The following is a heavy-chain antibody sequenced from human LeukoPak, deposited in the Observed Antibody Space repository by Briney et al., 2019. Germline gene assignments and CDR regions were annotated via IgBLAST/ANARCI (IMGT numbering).Heavy chain of an antibody. CDR3: TTESGPYDY. CDR1: GLTFSNAW. V-gene: IGHV3-15*01. Sequence: GGSLRLSCAASGLTFSNAWMSWVRQTPGKGLEWVGRNKSKTDGGTTDYAAPVKGRFTISRDDSKNTLYLQMNSLKTEYTAVYYCTTESGPYDYWGQGTLVTVSS. CDR2: NKSKTDGGTT. D-gene: IGHD6-25*01. J-gene: IGHJ4*02.